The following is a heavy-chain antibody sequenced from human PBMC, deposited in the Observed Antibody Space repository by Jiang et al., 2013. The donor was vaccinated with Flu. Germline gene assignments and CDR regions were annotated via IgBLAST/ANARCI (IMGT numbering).Heavy chain of an antibody. CDR1: GGSISSSSYY. Sequence: GSGLVKPSETLSLTCTVSGGSISSSSYYWGWIRQPPGKGLEWIGSIYYSGSTYYNPSLKSRVTISVDTSKNQFSLKLSSVTAADTAVYYCARQVHSWGAFDIWGQGTMVTVSS. V-gene: IGHV4-39*01. D-gene: IGHD2-15*01. CDR3: ARQVHSWGAFDI. CDR2: IYYSGST. J-gene: IGHJ3*02.